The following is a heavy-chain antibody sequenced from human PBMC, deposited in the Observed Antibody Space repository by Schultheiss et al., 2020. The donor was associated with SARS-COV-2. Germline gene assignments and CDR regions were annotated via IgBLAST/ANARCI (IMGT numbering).Heavy chain of an antibody. Sequence: GGSLRLSCAASGFIFSDYAMNWVRQAPGKGLEWVSHIGGGEGRAYYADSVKGRFTSSRDDSRAILYLHMNSLRIEDTAVYYCVKDAIARDGRMDFFDYWGQGILVTVSS. V-gene: IGHV3-23*01. D-gene: IGHD5-24*01. CDR1: GFIFSDYA. CDR3: VKDAIARDGRMDFFDY. J-gene: IGHJ4*02. CDR2: IGGGEGRA.